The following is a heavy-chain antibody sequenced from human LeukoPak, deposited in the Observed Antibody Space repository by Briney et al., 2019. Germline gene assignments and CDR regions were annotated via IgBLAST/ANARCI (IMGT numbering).Heavy chain of an antibody. V-gene: IGHV1-8*01. CDR1: GYTFTSYD. D-gene: IGHD2-2*02. J-gene: IGHJ6*03. CDR2: MNPNSGNT. CDR3: ARARYQLLYLYYMDV. Sequence: GASVKVSCKASGYTFTSYDINWMRQATGQGLEWMGWMNPNSGNTGYAQKFQGRVTMTRNTSISTAYMELSSLRSEDTAVYYCARARYQLLYLYYMDVWGKGTTVTVSS.